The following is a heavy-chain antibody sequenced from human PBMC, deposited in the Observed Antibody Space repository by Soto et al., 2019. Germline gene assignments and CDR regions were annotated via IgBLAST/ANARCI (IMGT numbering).Heavy chain of an antibody. CDR2: IDPSDSYT. Sequence: GESLKISCKGSGYSFTSYWISWVRQMPGKGLEWMGRIDPSDSYTNYSPSFQGHVTISADKSISTAYLQWSSLKASDTAMYYCARQHAYCSSTSCYYYYGMYVWSQGTTVTVSS. CDR3: ARQHAYCSSTSCYYYYGMYV. CDR1: GYSFTSYW. J-gene: IGHJ6*02. V-gene: IGHV5-10-1*01. D-gene: IGHD2-2*01.